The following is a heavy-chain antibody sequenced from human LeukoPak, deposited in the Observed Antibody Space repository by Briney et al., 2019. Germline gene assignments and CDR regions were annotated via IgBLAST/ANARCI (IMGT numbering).Heavy chain of an antibody. CDR1: GYSISSGYY. CDR3: ARMDDYFGSGNYYNVISYYYMDV. D-gene: IGHD3-10*01. V-gene: IGHV4-38-2*01. J-gene: IGHJ6*03. CDR2: IDRSGNT. Sequence: KPSETLSLTCAVSGYSISSGYYWGWIRQSPGKGLEWIGRIDRSGNTYYNPPLKSRVAISVDTSSNQFSLRLTSVTAADTAVYYCARMDDYFGSGNYYNVISYYYMDVWGKGTTVTVS.